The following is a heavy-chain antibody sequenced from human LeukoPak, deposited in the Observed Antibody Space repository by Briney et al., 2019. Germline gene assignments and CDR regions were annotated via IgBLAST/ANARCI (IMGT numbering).Heavy chain of an antibody. D-gene: IGHD6-19*01. CDR1: GFTFSSYV. CDR2: ISGSGGST. V-gene: IGHV3-23*01. J-gene: IGHJ4*02. CDR3: AKDRENSSGWYGGFDY. Sequence: TGASLRLSCAASGFTFSSYVMSWVRQAPGKGLEWVSAISGSGGSTYYADSVKGRFTISRDNSENTLYLQMNSLRAEDTAVYYCAKDRENSSGWYGGFDYWGQGTLVTVSS.